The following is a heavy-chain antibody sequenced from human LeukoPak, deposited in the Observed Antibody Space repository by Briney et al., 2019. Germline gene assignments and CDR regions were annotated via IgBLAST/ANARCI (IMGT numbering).Heavy chain of an antibody. CDR1: GFTFSSYE. Sequence: GGSLRLSCAASGFTFSSYEMNWVRQAPGKGLEWVSYISSSGSTIYYADSVKDRFTISRDNAKNSLYLQMNSLRAEDTAVYYCARGLKVMDYWGQGTLVTVSS. CDR2: ISSSGSTI. CDR3: ARGLKVMDY. J-gene: IGHJ4*02. D-gene: IGHD2-8*01. V-gene: IGHV3-48*03.